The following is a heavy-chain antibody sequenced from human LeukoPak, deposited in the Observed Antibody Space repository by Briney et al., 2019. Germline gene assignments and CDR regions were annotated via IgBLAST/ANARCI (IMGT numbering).Heavy chain of an antibody. CDR2: ITISGRTK. Sequence: PGGSLRLSCAASGFDLNTYEMNWVRQAPGKGLEWIADITISGRTKNYADSVKGRFTISRDNAGTSLYLQMNSLRVEDTGVYYCARGDPHADLWGQGTLVTVSS. J-gene: IGHJ5*02. CDR1: GFDLNTYE. CDR3: ARGDPHADL. V-gene: IGHV3-48*03.